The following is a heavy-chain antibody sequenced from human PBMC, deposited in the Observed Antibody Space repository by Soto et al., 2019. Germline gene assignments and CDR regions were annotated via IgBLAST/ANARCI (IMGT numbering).Heavy chain of an antibody. CDR1: GITFSSYA. CDR2: ISGSGGSI. V-gene: IGHV3-23*01. CDR3: ATNNRPPSYSRWPYYYSMDV. J-gene: IGHJ6*02. Sequence: EVQLLESGGGLVQPGGSLRLSCAASGITFSSYAMSWVRQAPGKGLELVSAISGSGGSIYYADSVKGRFTISRDTSKNTLSLQMNSLRAEETAVYYSATNNRPPSYSRWPYYYSMDVWGQGTTDTVSS. D-gene: IGHD6-13*01.